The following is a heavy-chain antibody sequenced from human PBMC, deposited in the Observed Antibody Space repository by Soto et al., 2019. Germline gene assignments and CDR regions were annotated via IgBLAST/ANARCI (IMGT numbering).Heavy chain of an antibody. CDR3: ARAWSDCGGDCYYHFDY. V-gene: IGHV6-1*01. CDR2: TYYRSKWYN. J-gene: IGHJ4*02. Sequence: SQTLSLTCAISGDSVSSNSAAWNWIRQSPSRGLEWLGRTYYRSKWYNDYAVSVKSRITINPDTSKNQFSLQLNSVTPEDTAVYYCARAWSDCGGDCYYHFDYWGQGTLVTVSS. CDR1: GDSVSSNSAA. D-gene: IGHD2-21*01.